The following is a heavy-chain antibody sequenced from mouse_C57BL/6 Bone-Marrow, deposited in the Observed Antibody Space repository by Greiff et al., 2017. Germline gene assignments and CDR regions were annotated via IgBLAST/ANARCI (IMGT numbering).Heavy chain of an antibody. CDR3: ARGGNYGKDWFAY. CDR2: INPSTGGT. D-gene: IGHD2-1*01. Sequence: VQLQQSGPELVKPGASVKISCKASGYSFTGYYMNWVKQSPEKSLEWIGEINPSTGGTTYIQKFKAKATLTVDKSSSTAYMQLKSLTSEDSAVYYCARGGNYGKDWFAYWGQGTLVTVSA. V-gene: IGHV1-42*01. J-gene: IGHJ3*01. CDR1: GYSFTGYY.